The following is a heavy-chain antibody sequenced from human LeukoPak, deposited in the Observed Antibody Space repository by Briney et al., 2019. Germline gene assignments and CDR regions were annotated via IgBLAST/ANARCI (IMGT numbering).Heavy chain of an antibody. CDR3: AKDQVLRRVADSFDY. Sequence: GGSLRLSCAASGFTFSSYAMSWVRQAPGKGLEWVSAISGSGGSTYYADSVKGRFTISRDNSKNTLYLQMNSLRAEDTAVYYCAKDQVLRRVADSFDYWGQGTLVTVSS. V-gene: IGHV3-23*01. CDR2: ISGSGGST. D-gene: IGHD1-26*01. CDR1: GFTFSSYA. J-gene: IGHJ4*02.